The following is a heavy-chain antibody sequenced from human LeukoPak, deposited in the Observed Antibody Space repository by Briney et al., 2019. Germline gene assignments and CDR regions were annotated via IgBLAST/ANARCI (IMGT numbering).Heavy chain of an antibody. V-gene: IGHV1-24*01. J-gene: IGHJ4*02. Sequence: GVSVKVSSKVSGYTLTELSMHRVRQAPGKGLEWMGGFDHEDGETLYAQRFQGRLTMTRDTSTDTAYMELTSLRSEDTAVYFCATLIELLCTDGDCHHRHFDYWGQGNLVTVSS. CDR1: GYTLTELS. CDR3: ATLIELLCTDGDCHHRHFDY. CDR2: FDHEDGET. D-gene: IGHD2-8*01.